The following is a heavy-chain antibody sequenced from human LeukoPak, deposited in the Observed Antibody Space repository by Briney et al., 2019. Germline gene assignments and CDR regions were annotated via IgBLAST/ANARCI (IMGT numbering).Heavy chain of an antibody. V-gene: IGHV3-7*01. CDR3: ARLRGLYSDTNRYQTALDC. CDR2: IKQDGSEK. Sequence: SGGSLRLSCAASGFTFSSYWMSCVRQVPGKGLQWVANIKQDGSEKYYVDSVKGRFTISRDNAKNSLYVQMNSLRAEDTAVYYCARLRGLYSDTNRYQTALDCWGQGTLVTVSS. D-gene: IGHD1-26*01. J-gene: IGHJ4*02. CDR1: GFTFSSYW.